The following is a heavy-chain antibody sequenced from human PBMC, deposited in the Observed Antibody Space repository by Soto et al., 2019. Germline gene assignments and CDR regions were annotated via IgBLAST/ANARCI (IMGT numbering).Heavy chain of an antibody. CDR1: GFTFSSYS. V-gene: IGHV3-21*01. D-gene: IGHD3-10*01. CDR2: ISSSSTYI. J-gene: IGHJ4*02. Sequence: PGGSLRLSCAASGFTFSSYSMNWVRQAPGKGLEWVSSISSSSTYIYYADPVKGRFTISRDNAKNSLYLQMNSLRAEDTAVYYCARDSVDFSDYYGSGNLDCWGQGTLVTVSS. CDR3: ARDSVDFSDYYGSGNLDC.